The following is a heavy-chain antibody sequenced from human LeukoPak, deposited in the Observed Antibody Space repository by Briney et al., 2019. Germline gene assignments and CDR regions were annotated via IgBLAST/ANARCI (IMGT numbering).Heavy chain of an antibody. CDR2: IVVGSGNT. CDR3: AAGRYDFWSGYHYGMDV. Sequence: TSVKVSCKASGFTFTSSAMQWVRQPRGQRLEWIGWIVVGSGNTNYAQKFQERVTITRDMSTSTAYMELSSLRSEDTAVYYCAAGRYDFWSGYHYGMDVWGQGTTVTVSS. V-gene: IGHV1-58*02. D-gene: IGHD3-3*01. CDR1: GFTFTSSA. J-gene: IGHJ6*02.